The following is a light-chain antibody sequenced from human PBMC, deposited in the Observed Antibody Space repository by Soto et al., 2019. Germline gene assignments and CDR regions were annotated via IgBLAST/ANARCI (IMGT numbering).Light chain of an antibody. CDR2: GAS. J-gene: IGKJ4*01. Sequence: EIVMTQSPATLSVSPGERATLSCRASQSVGSNLDWYQQKPGQAPRLLIYGASTRATGIPARFSGSGSGTDFTLTISSLQSEDFAVYYCQQYNNWPLTFGGGTKVEIK. CDR1: QSVGSN. V-gene: IGKV3-15*01. CDR3: QQYNNWPLT.